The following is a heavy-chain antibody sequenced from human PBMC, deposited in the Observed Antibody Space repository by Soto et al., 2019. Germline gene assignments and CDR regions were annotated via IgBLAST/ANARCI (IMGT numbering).Heavy chain of an antibody. V-gene: IGHV3-33*01. D-gene: IGHD3-16*02. CDR1: GFTFSSYG. CDR3: ARAGYDYVWGSYRYTGFDY. Sequence: GGSLRLSCAASGFTFSSYGMHWVRQAPGKGLEWVAVIWYDGSNKYYADSVKGRFTISRDNSKNTLYLQMNSLRAEDTAVYYRARAGYDYVWGSYRYTGFDYWGQGTLVTVSS. CDR2: IWYDGSNK. J-gene: IGHJ4*02.